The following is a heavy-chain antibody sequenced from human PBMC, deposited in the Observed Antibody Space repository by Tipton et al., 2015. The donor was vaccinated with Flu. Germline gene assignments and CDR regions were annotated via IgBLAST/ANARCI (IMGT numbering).Heavy chain of an antibody. V-gene: IGHV4-38-2*02. D-gene: IGHD3-10*01. CDR1: GYSISSRYY. CDR3: ATTTYYYGSGTHDY. CDR2: VYHGGTT. Sequence: TLSLTCTVSGYSISSRYYWGWIRQPPGKGLEWIGCVYHGGTTSYNPSLKSRVAISLDTFTNQFSLKLTSVTAADTAVYYCATTTYYYGSGTHDYWGQGTLVTVSS. J-gene: IGHJ4*02.